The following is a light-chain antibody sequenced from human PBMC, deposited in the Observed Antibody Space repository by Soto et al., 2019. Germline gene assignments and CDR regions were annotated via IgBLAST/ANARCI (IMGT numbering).Light chain of an antibody. CDR2: AAS. J-gene: IGKJ5*01. CDR3: QQSYSTSIT. V-gene: IGKV1-39*01. Sequence: DMELAESPSFLSASVGDRVTITCRASQGISSYLAWYQQKPGKAPKLLIYAASSLQSGVPSRFSGSGSGTDFTLTISSLQPEDFATYYCQQSYSTSITSCQ. CDR1: QGISSY.